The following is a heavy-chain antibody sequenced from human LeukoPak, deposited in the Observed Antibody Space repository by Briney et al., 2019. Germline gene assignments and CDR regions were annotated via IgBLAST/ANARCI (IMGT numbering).Heavy chain of an antibody. D-gene: IGHD3-10*01. CDR3: ARAGAWQIDP. J-gene: IGHJ5*02. Sequence: SETLSLTCTVSGGSISSYYWSWIRQPPGKGLEWVGHIFYTGSTTYNPSLKSRVTISVDKSKNQFSLKLSSVTTADTAVYYCARAGAWQIDPWGQGTLVTVSS. CDR1: GGSISSYY. CDR2: IFYTGST. V-gene: IGHV4-59*01.